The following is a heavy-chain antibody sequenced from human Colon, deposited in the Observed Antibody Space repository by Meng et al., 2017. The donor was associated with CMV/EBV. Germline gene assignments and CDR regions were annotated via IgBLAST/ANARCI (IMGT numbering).Heavy chain of an antibody. D-gene: IGHD6-19*01. Sequence: ASVKVSCKTSGYTFNTYGVTWVRQAPGQGLEWMGWINPNSGGTNYAQKFQGRVTMTRDTSISTAYMELSRLRSDDTAVYYCARESSGWFDYWGQGTLVTVSS. CDR2: INPNSGGT. J-gene: IGHJ4*02. CDR1: GYTFNTYG. V-gene: IGHV1-2*02. CDR3: ARESSGWFDY.